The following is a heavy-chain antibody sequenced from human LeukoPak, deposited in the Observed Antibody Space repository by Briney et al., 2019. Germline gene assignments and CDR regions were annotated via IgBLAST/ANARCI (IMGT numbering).Heavy chain of an antibody. CDR1: GFPFSSNL. CDR3: ATPGGGSITMLNY. V-gene: IGHV3-7*02. D-gene: IGHD3-10*02. Sequence: PGGSLRLSCAASGFPFSSNLMNWVRQAPGKGLEWVANIKPDGSEKYNVDSVKGRFTSSRDNAKNSLYLQMNSLRAEDTAVYYCATPGGGSITMLNYWGQGTLVTVSS. J-gene: IGHJ4*02. CDR2: IKPDGSEK.